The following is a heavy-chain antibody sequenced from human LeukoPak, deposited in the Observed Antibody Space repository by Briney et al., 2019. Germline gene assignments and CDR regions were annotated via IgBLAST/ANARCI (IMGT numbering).Heavy chain of an antibody. CDR1: GFTFSSYS. J-gene: IGHJ1*01. D-gene: IGHD6-19*01. V-gene: IGHV3-21*01. Sequence: GGSLRLSFAASGFTFSSYSMNWVRQAPGKGLEWVSSMSSSSSCIYYADSVKGRFTISRDNAKNSLYLQMNSLRAEDTAVYYCAREKISSGIRGYFQHWGQGTLVTVSS. CDR2: MSSSSSCI. CDR3: AREKISSGIRGYFQH.